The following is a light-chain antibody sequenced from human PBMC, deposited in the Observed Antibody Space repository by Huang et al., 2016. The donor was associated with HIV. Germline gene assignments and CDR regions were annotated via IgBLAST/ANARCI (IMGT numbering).Light chain of an antibody. CDR2: NLS. Sequence: DVLLTQSPLSLPVTLGQPAFITCKSNQSLVYGDGNIYLNWFHQRPGHSPRRLIYNLSNRDYGVPDRFSAGGSGTDFTLLISEVEAEDVGDYYCMQASHGAATFGQGTRVDIK. CDR1: QSLVYGDGNIY. V-gene: IGKV2-30*01. J-gene: IGKJ1*01. CDR3: MQASHGAAT.